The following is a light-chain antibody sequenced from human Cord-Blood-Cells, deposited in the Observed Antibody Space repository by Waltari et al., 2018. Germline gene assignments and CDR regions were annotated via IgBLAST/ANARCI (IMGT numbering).Light chain of an antibody. CDR2: EGS. CDR1: SSDVGSYNL. CDR3: CSYAGSSTYV. V-gene: IGLV2-23*01. Sequence: QSALTQPASVSGSPGQSITISCTGTSSDVGSYNLVSWYQQHPGKAPKLMIYEGSKRPSGGSNRYPGSKTGNTASLTISWLQAEDEADYYCCSYAGSSTYVVGTGTKVTVL. J-gene: IGLJ1*01.